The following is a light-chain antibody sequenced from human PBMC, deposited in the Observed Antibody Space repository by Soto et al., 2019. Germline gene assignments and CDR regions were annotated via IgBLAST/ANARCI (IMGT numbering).Light chain of an antibody. CDR1: QSVSSSY. CDR2: GAS. CDR3: QQYGSSPQT. J-gene: IGKJ1*01. Sequence: EIVLTQSPGTLSLSPGERATLSCRASQSVSSSYLAWYQQRPGQAPRLLIYGASSRATGIPDRFSGSGSGTDLTLTISRLEPEDFAVYYCQQYGSSPQTFGPGTKVEI. V-gene: IGKV3-20*01.